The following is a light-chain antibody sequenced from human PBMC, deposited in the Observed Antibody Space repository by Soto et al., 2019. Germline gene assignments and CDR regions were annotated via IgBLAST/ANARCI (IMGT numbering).Light chain of an antibody. CDR3: QQHYSDPLT. Sequence: DIVMTQSPDSLAVSLGERATINCKSSQSVLYSSKNKNSLVWYQQKPGQPPKLLIYWASTRESGVPDRFSGSGSGTEFTLTISSLQAEDVAVCYCQQHYSDPLTFGGGTKVEIK. V-gene: IGKV4-1*01. CDR2: WAS. J-gene: IGKJ4*01. CDR1: QSVLYSSKNKNS.